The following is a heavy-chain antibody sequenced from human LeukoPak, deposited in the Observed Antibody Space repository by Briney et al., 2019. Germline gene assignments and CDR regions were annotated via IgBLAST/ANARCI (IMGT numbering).Heavy chain of an antibody. D-gene: IGHD6-13*01. J-gene: IGHJ4*02. CDR1: GYTFTNHD. CDR2: MNPNSGNT. V-gene: IGHV1-8*01. CDR3: ARDGRQQLLDY. Sequence: ASVKVSCKASGYTFTNHDINWVRQATGQGPEWMGWMNPNSGNTGYAQKFQGRVTMTRNTSKSTAYMELSSLRSEDTAVYFCARDGRQQLLDYWGQGTLVTVSS.